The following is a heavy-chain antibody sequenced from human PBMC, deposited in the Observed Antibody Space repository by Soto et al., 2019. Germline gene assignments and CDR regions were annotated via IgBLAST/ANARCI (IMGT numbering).Heavy chain of an antibody. J-gene: IGHJ3*02. CDR3: SGGITVAGPSRDGFDI. CDR2: IYHSGST. Sequence: QVQLQESGPGLVKPSGTLSLTCAVSSGSISSSNWWSWVRQPPGKGLEWIGEIYHSGSTNYNPSLKSRVTISVDKSTNQFSLKLSSVTAADTAVYYCSGGITVAGPSRDGFDIWGQGTMVTVSS. V-gene: IGHV4-4*02. D-gene: IGHD6-19*01. CDR1: SGSISSSNW.